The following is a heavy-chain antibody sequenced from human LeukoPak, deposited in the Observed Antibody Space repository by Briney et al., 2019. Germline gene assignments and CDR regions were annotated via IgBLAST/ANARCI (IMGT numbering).Heavy chain of an antibody. CDR1: GGPFSFYY. J-gene: IGHJ4*02. CDR2: INHSGST. CDR3: ARRAQGLDF. V-gene: IGHV4-34*01. Sequence: PSETLPLTCAVNGGPFSFYYWTWIRQPPGKDLEWIGEINHSGSTNFNPSPKSRVIISVDTSKSQFSLKLSSVTAADTAVYYCARRAQGLDFWDQGALVTVSS.